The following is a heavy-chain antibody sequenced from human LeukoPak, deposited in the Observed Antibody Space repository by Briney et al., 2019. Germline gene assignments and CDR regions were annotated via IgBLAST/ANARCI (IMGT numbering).Heavy chain of an antibody. J-gene: IGHJ4*02. CDR3: ARGGAQGLWPDY. D-gene: IGHD2-21*01. CDR1: GYTFTSYD. Sequence: GASVKVSCKASGYTFTSYDINWVRNATGQGLEWLGWMNPNSGNTGYAQKFQGRVTMTRNTSINTAYMELGSLRFEDTAVYYCARGGAQGLWPDYWGQGTLVTVYS. CDR2: MNPNSGNT. V-gene: IGHV1-8*01.